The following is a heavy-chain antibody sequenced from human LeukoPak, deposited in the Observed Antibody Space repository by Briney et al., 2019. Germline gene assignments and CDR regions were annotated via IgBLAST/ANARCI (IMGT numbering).Heavy chain of an antibody. D-gene: IGHD2-15*01. CDR1: GFTFYSYA. J-gene: IGHJ3*02. CDR2: ISSSSSYI. Sequence: PGGSLRLSCAASGFTFYSYAMSWVRQAPGKGLEWVSSISSSSSYIYYADSVKGRFTISRDNAKNSLYLQMNSLRAEDTAVYYCARDWVVVAANDAFDIWGQGTMVTVSS. CDR3: ARDWVVVAANDAFDI. V-gene: IGHV3-21*01.